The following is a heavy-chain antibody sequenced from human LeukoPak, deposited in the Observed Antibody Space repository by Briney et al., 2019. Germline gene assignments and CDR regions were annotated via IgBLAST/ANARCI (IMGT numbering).Heavy chain of an antibody. CDR2: INPNSGGT. V-gene: IGHV1-2*04. Sequence: ASVKVSCKASGYTFTGYHMHWMRQAPGQGLEWMGWINPNSGGTNYAQKFQGWVTMTRDTSISTAYMELSRLRSDDTAVYYCARKSSSWYYFDYWGQGTLVTVSS. D-gene: IGHD6-13*01. CDR1: GYTFTGYH. J-gene: IGHJ4*02. CDR3: ARKSSSWYYFDY.